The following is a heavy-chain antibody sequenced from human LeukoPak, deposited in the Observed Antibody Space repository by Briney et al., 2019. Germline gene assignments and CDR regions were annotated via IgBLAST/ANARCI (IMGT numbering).Heavy chain of an antibody. CDR2: ISGSGGST. CDR3: AKGSGNGYGSGPFDY. CDR1: GFTFSSYG. J-gene: IGHJ4*02. Sequence: GGSLRLSCAASGFTFSSYGMSWVRQAPGKGLEWVSAISGSGGSTYYADSVKGRFTISRDNSKNTVSLQMSSLRAEDTALYYCAKGSGNGYGSGPFDYWGQGTLVTVSS. D-gene: IGHD3-10*01. V-gene: IGHV3-23*01.